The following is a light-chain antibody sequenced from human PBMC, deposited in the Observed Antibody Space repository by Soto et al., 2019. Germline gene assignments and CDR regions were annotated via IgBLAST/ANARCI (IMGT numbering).Light chain of an antibody. Sequence: EIVLTQSPGTLSLSPGERATLSCRASQSVSSSYLAWYQQKPGQAPRLLIYGASRRATGLTDRFIGSGSGTDFTLTISRLEPEDFAVYYCQQYGSSPRTFGQGTKVEIK. CDR2: GAS. J-gene: IGKJ1*01. CDR1: QSVSSSY. CDR3: QQYGSSPRT. V-gene: IGKV3-20*01.